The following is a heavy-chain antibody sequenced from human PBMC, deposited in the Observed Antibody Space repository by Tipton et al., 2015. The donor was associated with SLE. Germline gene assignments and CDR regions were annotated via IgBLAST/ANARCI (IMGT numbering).Heavy chain of an antibody. J-gene: IGHJ3*02. D-gene: IGHD6-13*01. Sequence: TLSLTCTVSGGSISSSSYYWGWIRQPPGKGLEWIGSIYYSGSTYYNPSLKSRVTISVDTSKNQFSLKLSSVTAADTAVYYCARDSGASSWYPGAFDIWGQGTMVTVSS. CDR2: IYYSGST. V-gene: IGHV4-39*07. CDR1: GGSISSSSYY. CDR3: ARDSGASSWYPGAFDI.